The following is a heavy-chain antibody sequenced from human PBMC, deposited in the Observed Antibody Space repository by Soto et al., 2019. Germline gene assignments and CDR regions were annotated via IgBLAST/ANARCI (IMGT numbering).Heavy chain of an antibody. V-gene: IGHV4-39*01. CDR3: SRQYYDYYVSEYYGMDV. Sequence: PSETLSLTCTFSGGSIISSSYYWVWIRQPPGKGLEWIVSSYYSGSLSYNPSLKSRVTMSVDTSKNQFSLKPSSVTAADTAVYYCSRQYYDYYVSEYYGMDVWVQGTTVTVSS. D-gene: IGHD3-3*01. CDR1: GGSIISSSYY. J-gene: IGHJ6*02. CDR2: SYYSGSL.